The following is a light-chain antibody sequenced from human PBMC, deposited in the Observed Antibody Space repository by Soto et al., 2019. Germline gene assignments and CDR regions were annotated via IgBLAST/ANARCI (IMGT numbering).Light chain of an antibody. CDR1: QGISSY. CDR3: QQLNSYPFT. V-gene: IGKV1-9*01. CDR2: AAS. Sequence: IQLTQSPSSMSASVGDRVTITCRARQGISSYLAWYQQKPGKAPKLLIYAASTLQSGVPSRFSGSGSGTDFTLTISSLHPEDFATSYCQQLNSYPFTFGPGTKVAIK. J-gene: IGKJ3*01.